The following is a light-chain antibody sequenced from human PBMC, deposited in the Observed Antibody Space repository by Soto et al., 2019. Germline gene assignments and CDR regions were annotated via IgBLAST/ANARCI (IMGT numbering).Light chain of an antibody. V-gene: IGKV1-5*03. CDR3: HQYTVSWA. CDR1: QRVNDW. CDR2: KGS. J-gene: IGKJ1*01. Sequence: DIQMTQSPSTLSASVGDRVTINCRASQRVNDWMAWYQQKPGKAPKLLIYKGSILENGVPSRFSGGGAGTEFTLTISSLQPDDFATYYCHQYTVSWAFGPGTK.